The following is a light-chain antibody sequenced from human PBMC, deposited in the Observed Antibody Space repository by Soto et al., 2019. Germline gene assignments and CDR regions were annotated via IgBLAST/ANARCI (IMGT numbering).Light chain of an antibody. V-gene: IGLV2-11*01. J-gene: IGLJ2*01. Sequence: QSALTQPRSVSGSPGQSVTISCTGTSSDVGGYNYVSWYQQHPGKAPKVIIYDFSKRPSGVPDRFSGSKSGSTASLTISGLQAEDESDYYCSSFAGSSTLVFGGGTKLTVL. CDR1: SSDVGGYNY. CDR2: DFS. CDR3: SSFAGSSTLV.